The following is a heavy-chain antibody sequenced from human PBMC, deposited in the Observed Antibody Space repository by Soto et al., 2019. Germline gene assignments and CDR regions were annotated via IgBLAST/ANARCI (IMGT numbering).Heavy chain of an antibody. V-gene: IGHV3-30-3*01. CDR2: ISYDGSNK. J-gene: IGHJ6*02. CDR3: ARDMWSGYCSSTSCYYYYYGMDV. Sequence: QVQLVESGGGVVQPGRSLRLSCAASGFTFSSYAMHWVRQAPGKGLEWVAVISYDGSNKYYADSVKGRFTISRDNSKNTLYLQMNSLRAEDTAVYYCARDMWSGYCSSTSCYYYYYGMDVWGQGTTVTVSS. CDR1: GFTFSSYA. D-gene: IGHD2-2*01.